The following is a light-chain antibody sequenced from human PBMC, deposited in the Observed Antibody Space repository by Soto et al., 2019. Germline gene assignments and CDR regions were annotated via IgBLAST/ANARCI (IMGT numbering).Light chain of an antibody. CDR2: KAS. J-gene: IGKJ4*01. CDR3: QQLNSYPLT. CDR1: QSISNS. V-gene: IGKV1-5*03. Sequence: DIQMTQSASTLPASFGDRVTITCRASQSISNSLAWYQQKKGKAPKLLIYKASNLEGGVPSRFSGSGYGTEFNLTISSLQTEDFATYYCQQLNSYPLTFGGGTKVDIK.